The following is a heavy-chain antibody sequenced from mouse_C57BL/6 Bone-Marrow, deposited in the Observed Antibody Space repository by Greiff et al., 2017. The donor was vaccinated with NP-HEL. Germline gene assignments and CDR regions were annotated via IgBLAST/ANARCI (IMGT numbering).Heavy chain of an antibody. J-gene: IGHJ2*01. CDR2: FYPGSGSI. CDR3: ARHATTVVGDY. D-gene: IGHD1-1*01. CDR1: GYTFTEYT. V-gene: IGHV1-62-2*01. Sequence: QVQLQQSGAELVKPGASVKLSCKASGYTFTEYTIHWVKQRSGQGLEWIGWFYPGSGSIKYNEKFKDKATLPAAKSSSTVSMELSRLTSEDSAVFFFARHATTVVGDYWGQGTTLTVSS.